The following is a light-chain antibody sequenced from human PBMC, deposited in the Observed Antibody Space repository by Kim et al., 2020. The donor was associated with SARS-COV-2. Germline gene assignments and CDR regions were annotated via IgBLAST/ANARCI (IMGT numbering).Light chain of an antibody. CDR1: QSINTD. CDR2: AAS. CDR3: QQYTDWPPAHT. V-gene: IGKV3-15*01. Sequence: EIVMTQSPATLSVSPGDRATLSCRASQSINTDLAWYQQKPGQAPRLLIYAASTRATGIPARFSGSGSGTEFTLTISSLQSEDFAVYYFQQYTDWPPAHTFGQGAKLEI. J-gene: IGKJ2*01.